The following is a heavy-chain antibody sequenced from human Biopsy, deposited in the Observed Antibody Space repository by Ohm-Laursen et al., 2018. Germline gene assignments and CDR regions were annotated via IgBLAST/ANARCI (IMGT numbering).Heavy chain of an antibody. J-gene: IGHJ6*02. CDR3: VRGVDYYDPYHYYALDV. D-gene: IGHD3-22*01. CDR2: FSHTGTT. Sequence: GTLSLTCAVDGGSFSGYDWTWIRQPPGKGLEWVGEFSHTGTTIYNPSLKSRLTISVDKSKNHFSLRLTSVTAADTAVYYCVRGVDYYDPYHYYALDVWGQGTTVTVSS. V-gene: IGHV4-34*01. CDR1: GGSFSGYD.